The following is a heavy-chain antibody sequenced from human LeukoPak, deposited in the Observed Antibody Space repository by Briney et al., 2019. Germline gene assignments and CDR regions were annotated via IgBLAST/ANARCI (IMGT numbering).Heavy chain of an antibody. V-gene: IGHV1-2*02. Sequence: ASVKVSCKASGYTFTGYYMHWVRQAPGQGLEWMGWINPNSGGTNYAQKFQGRVTMTGGTSISTAFMELSRLRSDDTAVYYCARDPPYYDFWSGYFEDYWGQGTLVTVSS. D-gene: IGHD3-3*01. CDR2: INPNSGGT. CDR1: GYTFTGYY. CDR3: ARDPPYYDFWSGYFEDY. J-gene: IGHJ4*02.